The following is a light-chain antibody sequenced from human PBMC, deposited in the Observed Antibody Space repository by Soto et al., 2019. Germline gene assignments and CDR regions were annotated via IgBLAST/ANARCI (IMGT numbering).Light chain of an antibody. V-gene: IGLV2-14*03. CDR1: SSDVGAYDY. CDR3: SSYTSSSPRV. CDR2: EVG. Sequence: QSALTQPASVSGSPGQSITISCTGTSSDVGAYDYVSWYQQHPDKAPKLMIYEVGNRPSGVSNRFSGSKSVNTATLTISGLQAEDEDDYYCSSYTSSSPRVFGTGTKVTV. J-gene: IGLJ1*01.